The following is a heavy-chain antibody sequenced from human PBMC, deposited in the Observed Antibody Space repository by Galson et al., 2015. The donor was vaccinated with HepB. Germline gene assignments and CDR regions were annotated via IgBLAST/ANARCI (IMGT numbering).Heavy chain of an antibody. CDR3: ARNGGIRPFDY. D-gene: IGHD2-8*01. J-gene: IGHJ4*02. CDR2: INQDGNEK. V-gene: IGHV3-7*01. Sequence: SLRLSCAASGFTFSSYGMHWVRQAPGKGLEWVANINQDGNEKYYVASVKGRFTISRDNAKNSLYLQMNSLRAEDTAVYFCARNGGIRPFDYWGQGTLVTVSS. CDR1: GFTFSSYG.